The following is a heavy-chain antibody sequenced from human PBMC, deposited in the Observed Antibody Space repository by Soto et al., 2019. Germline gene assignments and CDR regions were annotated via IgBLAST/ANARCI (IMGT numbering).Heavy chain of an antibody. CDR3: ARSRRFYYDSSGPPGAFDI. V-gene: IGHV3-53*01. CDR1: GFTVSSNY. J-gene: IGHJ3*02. Sequence: EVQLVESGGGLIQPGGSLRLSCAASGFTVSSNYMSWVRQAPGKGLEWVSVIYSGGSTYYADSVKGRFTISRDNSKNTLYRQMNSLRAEDTAVYYCARSRRFYYDSSGPPGAFDIWGQGTMVTVSS. D-gene: IGHD3-22*01. CDR2: IYSGGST.